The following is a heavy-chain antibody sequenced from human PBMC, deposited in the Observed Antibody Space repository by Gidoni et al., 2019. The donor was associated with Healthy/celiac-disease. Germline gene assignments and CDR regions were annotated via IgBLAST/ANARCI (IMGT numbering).Heavy chain of an antibody. J-gene: IGHJ5*02. D-gene: IGHD2-21*01. CDR1: GYTFTGYY. Sequence: QVQLVQSGAEVKKPGASVKVSCKASGYTFTGYYMHWVRQAPGQGLEWMGWINPNSGGTNYAQKFQGRVTMTRDTSISTAYMELSRLRSDDTAVYYCARDVIVVVASSGWFDPWGQGTLVTVSS. CDR2: INPNSGGT. CDR3: ARDVIVVVASSGWFDP. V-gene: IGHV1-2*02.